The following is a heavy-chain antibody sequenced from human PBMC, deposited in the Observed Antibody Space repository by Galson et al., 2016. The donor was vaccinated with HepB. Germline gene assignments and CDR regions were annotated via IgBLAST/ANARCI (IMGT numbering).Heavy chain of an antibody. J-gene: IGHJ4*02. V-gene: IGHV3-73*01. Sequence: PAGGKGLEWVGRIRSKANNYATAYAASVKGRFTISRDDSKNTAYLQMNSLRDEDTAVYYCARGERGSYNSGYFDYWGQGNPVTVSS. CDR2: IRSKANNYAT. CDR3: ARGERGSYNSGYFDY. D-gene: IGHD1-26*01.